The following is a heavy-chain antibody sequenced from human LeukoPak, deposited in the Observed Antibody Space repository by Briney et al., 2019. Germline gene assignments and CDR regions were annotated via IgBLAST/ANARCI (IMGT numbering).Heavy chain of an antibody. V-gene: IGHV4-59*01. J-gene: IGHJ4*02. Sequence: KASETLSLTCTVSGGSISSYYWSWIRQPPGKGLEWIGYIYYSGSTNYNPSLKSRVTISVDTSKNQFSLKLSSVTAADTAVYYCARAPGGSGDHWGQGTLVTVSS. CDR1: GGSISSYY. CDR3: ARAPGGSGDH. CDR2: IYYSGST. D-gene: IGHD3-10*01.